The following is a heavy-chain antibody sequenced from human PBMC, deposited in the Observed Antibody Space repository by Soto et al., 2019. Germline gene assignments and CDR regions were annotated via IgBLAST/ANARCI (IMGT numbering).Heavy chain of an antibody. V-gene: IGHV3-30*18. D-gene: IGHD3-3*01. J-gene: IGHJ6*02. CDR2: ISHDGSNK. Sequence: QVQLVESGGGVVQPGRSLRLSCAASGFTFSSYGMHWVRQAPGKGLEWVAVISHDGSNKYYADSVKGRFTISRDNSKNTLYLQMNSLRAEDTAVYYCAKDMDVLRFLEWSDGMDVWGQGTTVTVSS. CDR3: AKDMDVLRFLEWSDGMDV. CDR1: GFTFSSYG.